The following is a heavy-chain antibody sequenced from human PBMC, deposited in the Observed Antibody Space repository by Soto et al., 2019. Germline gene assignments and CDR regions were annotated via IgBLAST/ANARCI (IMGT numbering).Heavy chain of an antibody. CDR2: IYPGDSDT. V-gene: IGHV5-51*01. Sequence: GESLKISCKGSGYSFTSYWIGWVRQMPGKGLEWMGIIYPGDSDTRYSPSFQGQVTISADKSISTACLQWSSLKASDTAMYYCVMKQQLRYLDYWGQGTLVTVSS. D-gene: IGHD6-13*01. J-gene: IGHJ4*02. CDR1: GYSFTSYW. CDR3: VMKQQLRYLDY.